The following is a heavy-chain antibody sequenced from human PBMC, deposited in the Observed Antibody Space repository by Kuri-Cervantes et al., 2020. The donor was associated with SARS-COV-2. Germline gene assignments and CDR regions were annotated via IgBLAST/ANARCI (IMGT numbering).Heavy chain of an antibody. D-gene: IGHD1-26*01. V-gene: IGHV3-30-3*01. Sequence: GESLKISCAASGFTFSSYAMHWVRQAPGKGLEWVAVISYDGSNKYYADSVKGRFTISRDNSKNTLYLQMNSLRAEDTAVYYCAREGLSEVELLAYWGQGTLVTVSS. CDR2: ISYDGSNK. CDR3: AREGLSEVELLAY. J-gene: IGHJ4*02. CDR1: GFTFSSYA.